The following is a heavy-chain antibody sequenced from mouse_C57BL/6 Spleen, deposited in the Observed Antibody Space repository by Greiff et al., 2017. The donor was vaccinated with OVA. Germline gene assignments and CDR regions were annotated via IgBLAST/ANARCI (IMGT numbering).Heavy chain of an antibody. J-gene: IGHJ2*01. CDR2: INPNNGGT. CDR1: GYTFTDYY. CDR3: ARSKGELKPYFDY. Sequence: VQLQQSGPELVKPGASVKISCKASGYTFTDYYMNWVKQSHGKSLEWIGDINPNNGGTSYNQKFKGKATLTVDKSSSTAYMELRSLTSEDSAVYYCARSKGELKPYFDYWGQGTTLTVSS. V-gene: IGHV1-26*01.